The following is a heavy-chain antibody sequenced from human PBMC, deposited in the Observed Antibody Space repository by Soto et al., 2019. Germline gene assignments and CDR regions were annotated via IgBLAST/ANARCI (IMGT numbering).Heavy chain of an antibody. V-gene: IGHV3-30-3*01. Sequence: GGSLRLSCXASGFTFSSYAMHWVRQAPGKGLEWVAVISYDGSNKYYADSVKGRFTISRDNSKNTLYLQMNSLRAEDTAVYYCARDHFHDSSGYQWFDPWGQGTLVTVSS. CDR3: ARDHFHDSSGYQWFDP. CDR2: ISYDGSNK. D-gene: IGHD3-22*01. J-gene: IGHJ5*02. CDR1: GFTFSSYA.